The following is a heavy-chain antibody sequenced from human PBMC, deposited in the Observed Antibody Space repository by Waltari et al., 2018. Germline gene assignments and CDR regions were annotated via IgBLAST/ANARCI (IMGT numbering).Heavy chain of an antibody. J-gene: IGHJ3*02. CDR2: IKQDGSEK. CDR3: AREAPGVGDAFDI. Sequence: EVQLVEYGGGWVQPGGSLRLSCAASAFTFSSYWMSWIGQAPGKGLEWVANIKQDGSEKYYVDSVKGRFTISRDNAKNSLYLQMNSLRAEDTAVYYCAREAPGVGDAFDIWGQGTMVTVSS. D-gene: IGHD3-10*01. CDR1: AFTFSSYW. V-gene: IGHV3-7*01.